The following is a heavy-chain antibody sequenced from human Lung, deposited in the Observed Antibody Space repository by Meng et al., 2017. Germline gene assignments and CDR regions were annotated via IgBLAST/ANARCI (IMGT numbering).Heavy chain of an antibody. Sequence: QRQQQRWGAGLLKPSTTLSLTCVVSGGSFSDYYWSWIRQPPGKGLEWIGEINHSGSTNYNPSLESRATISVDTSQNNLSLKLSSVTAADSAVYYCARGPTTMAHDFDYWGQGTLVTVSS. V-gene: IGHV4-34*01. CDR2: INHSGST. CDR3: ARGPTTMAHDFDY. J-gene: IGHJ4*02. D-gene: IGHD4-11*01. CDR1: GGSFSDYY.